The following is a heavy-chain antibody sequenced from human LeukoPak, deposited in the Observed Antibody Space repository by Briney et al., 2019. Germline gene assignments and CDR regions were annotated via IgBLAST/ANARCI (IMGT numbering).Heavy chain of an antibody. CDR2: INWNSDSI. J-gene: IGHJ4*02. Sequence: PGGSLRLSCAVSGFTFDDYAMHWVRQVPGKGLEWVSGINWNSDSIGYADSVKGRFTISRDNSKNTLYLQMNSLRAEDTAVYYCAKSTTGRINRGYFDYWGQGTLVTVSS. V-gene: IGHV3-9*01. D-gene: IGHD2-15*01. CDR3: AKSTTGRINRGYFDY. CDR1: GFTFDDYA.